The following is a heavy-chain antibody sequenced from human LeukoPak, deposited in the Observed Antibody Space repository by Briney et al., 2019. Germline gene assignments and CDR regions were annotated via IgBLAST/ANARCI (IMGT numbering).Heavy chain of an antibody. J-gene: IGHJ1*01. V-gene: IGHV3-23*01. CDR1: GFTFSSYA. Sequence: GGSLRLSCAASGFTFSSYAMSWVRQAPGKGLEWVSAISGSGGSTYYADSVKGRFTISRDNPKNTLYLQMNSLRAEDTAVYYCALLGDYYDSSGPTYFQHWGQGTLVTVSS. CDR2: ISGSGGST. CDR3: ALLGDYYDSSGPTYFQH. D-gene: IGHD3-22*01.